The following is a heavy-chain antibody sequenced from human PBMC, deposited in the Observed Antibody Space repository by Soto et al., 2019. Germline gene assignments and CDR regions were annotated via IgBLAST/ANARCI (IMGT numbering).Heavy chain of an antibody. CDR1: GYTFTIYG. D-gene: IGHD3-10*01. Sequence: ASVKVSCKASGYTFTIYGITWVRQAPGQGLEWVGWISAYNGNTNYAQKLQGRVTMTTDTSTSTAYMELSSLRSEDTAVYYCARVSGIYYYGMDVWGQGTTVTVSS. CDR3: ARVSGIYYYGMDV. J-gene: IGHJ6*02. V-gene: IGHV1-18*01. CDR2: ISAYNGNT.